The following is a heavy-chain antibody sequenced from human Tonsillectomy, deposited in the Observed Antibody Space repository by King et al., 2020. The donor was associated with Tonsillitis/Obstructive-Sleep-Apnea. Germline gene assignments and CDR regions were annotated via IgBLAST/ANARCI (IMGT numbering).Heavy chain of an antibody. D-gene: IGHD2-2*01. CDR3: ARRDCSSTTCYDDAFDI. V-gene: IGHV5-51*01. CDR1: GYSFTSYW. CDR2: IYPGDSDT. J-gene: IGHJ3*02. Sequence: VQLVESGAEVKKPGESLKISCKGSGYSFTSYWIGWVRQMPGKGLEWMGIIYPGDSDTRYSPSFQGQVTISAGKSISTAYLQWSSLKASDTAMYYCARRDCSSTTCYDDAFDIWGQGTMVTVSS.